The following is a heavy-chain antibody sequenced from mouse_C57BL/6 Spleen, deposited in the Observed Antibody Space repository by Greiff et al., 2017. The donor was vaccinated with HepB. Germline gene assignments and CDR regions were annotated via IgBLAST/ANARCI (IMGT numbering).Heavy chain of an antibody. J-gene: IGHJ2*01. D-gene: IGHD3-3*01. V-gene: IGHV1-82*01. CDR2: IYPGDGDT. CDR3: ARGGGQEYYFDY. Sequence: QVQLQQSGPELVKPGASVKISCKASGYAFSSSWMNWVQQRPGKGLEWIGRIYPGDGDTNYNGKFKGKATLAADKSSSTAYMQLSSLTSEDSAVYFCARGGGQEYYFDYWGQGTTLTVSS. CDR1: GYAFSSSW.